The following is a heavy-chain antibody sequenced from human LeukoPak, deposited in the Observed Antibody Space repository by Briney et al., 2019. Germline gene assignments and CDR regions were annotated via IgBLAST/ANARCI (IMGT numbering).Heavy chain of an antibody. CDR1: GFTFSGYW. CDR3: ARGGGAYRFDP. CDR2: ITNDGSST. D-gene: IGHD2-21*01. V-gene: IGHV3-74*01. Sequence: GGSLRLSCAASGFTFSGYWMHWVRQTPGKGLVWVSHITNDGSSTGYADSVKGRFTISRDNAKNTLYLQMNSLGVEDTAVYYCARGGGAYRFDPWGQGTLVTVSS. J-gene: IGHJ5*02.